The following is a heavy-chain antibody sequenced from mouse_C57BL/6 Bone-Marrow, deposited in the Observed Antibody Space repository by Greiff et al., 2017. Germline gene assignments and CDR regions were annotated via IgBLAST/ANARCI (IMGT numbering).Heavy chain of an antibody. CDR2: IRSKSNNYAT. Sequence: EVQLVESGGGLVQPKGSLKLSCAASGFSFNTYAMNWVRQAPGQGLEWVGRIRSKSNNYATYYADSVKDRFTISRDDSESMLYLQMNNSKTEDTAMYCCVRGRQLRLRRAYWGQGTLVTVSA. CDR1: GFSFNTYA. J-gene: IGHJ3*01. V-gene: IGHV10-1*01. CDR3: VRGRQLRLRRAY. D-gene: IGHD3-2*02.